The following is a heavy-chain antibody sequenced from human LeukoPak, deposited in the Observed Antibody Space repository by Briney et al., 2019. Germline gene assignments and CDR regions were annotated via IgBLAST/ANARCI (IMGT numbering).Heavy chain of an antibody. CDR1: RYTFTGYY. D-gene: IGHD3-22*01. CDR3: ARGGYYDSSGYSN. Sequence: ASVKVSCKASRYTFTGYYMHLLRQAPGQGLEWMGWINPNNGGTKNAQNFQDRVTMARDTSISTAYMELSSLRSDDTAVYYCARGGYYDSSGYSNWGQGTLVTVSS. CDR2: INPNNGGT. V-gene: IGHV1-2*02. J-gene: IGHJ4*02.